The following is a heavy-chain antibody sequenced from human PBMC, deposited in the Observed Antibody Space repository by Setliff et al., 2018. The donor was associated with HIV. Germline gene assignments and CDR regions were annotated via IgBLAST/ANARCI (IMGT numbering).Heavy chain of an antibody. CDR2: IHTTGST. Sequence: SQTLSLTCSVSGDSISSGSYYWSWIRLPAGKGLEWIGQIHTTGSTNYNPSLKSRVTISMDTSKNRFSLNLNSVTATDTAVYYCAKRTFGSGRLDPWGQGTLVTVSS. CDR1: GDSISSGSYY. D-gene: IGHD3-16*01. V-gene: IGHV4-61*09. J-gene: IGHJ5*02. CDR3: AKRTFGSGRLDP.